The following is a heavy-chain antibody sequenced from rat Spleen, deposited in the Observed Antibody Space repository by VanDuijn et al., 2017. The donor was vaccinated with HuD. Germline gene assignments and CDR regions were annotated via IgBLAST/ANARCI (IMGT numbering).Heavy chain of an antibody. CDR2: ISAGGST. CDR1: GFTFSNYA. Sequence: EVQLVESGGDLVQPGRSLKLSCAASGFTFSNYAMAWVRQTPTKGLEWVASISAGGSTYYPDSVKGRFTISRDNAKSTLYLQMNSLRSEDTATYYCTREGTFDYWGQGVMVTVSS. J-gene: IGHJ2*01. CDR3: TREGTFDY. V-gene: IGHV5-27*01.